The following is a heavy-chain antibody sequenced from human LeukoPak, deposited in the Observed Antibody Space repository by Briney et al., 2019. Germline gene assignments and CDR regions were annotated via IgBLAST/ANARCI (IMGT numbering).Heavy chain of an antibody. V-gene: IGHV1-2*02. CDR3: ASGYYDYVWGSYRLPYLDY. D-gene: IGHD3-16*02. Sequence: ASVKVSCKASGYTFTGYYMHWVRQAPGQGLEWMGWINPNSGGTNYAQKFQGRVTMTRDTSISTAYMELSRLRSDDTAVYYCASGYYDYVWGSYRLPYLDYWGQGTLVTVSS. CDR1: GYTFTGYY. CDR2: INPNSGGT. J-gene: IGHJ4*02.